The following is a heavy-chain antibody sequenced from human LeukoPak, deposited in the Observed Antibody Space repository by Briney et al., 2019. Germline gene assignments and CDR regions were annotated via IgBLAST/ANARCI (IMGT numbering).Heavy chain of an antibody. J-gene: IGHJ4*02. D-gene: IGHD3-9*01. CDR3: ARVPTYYDILTGYPGKEYFDY. CDR2: IYYSGST. Sequence: SETLPLTCTVSGGSISSYYWSWIRQPPGKGLEWIGYIYYSGSTNYNPSLKSRVTISVDTSKNQFSLKLSSVTAADTAVYYCARVPTYYDILTGYPGKEYFDYWGQGTLVTVSS. CDR1: GGSISSYY. V-gene: IGHV4-59*12.